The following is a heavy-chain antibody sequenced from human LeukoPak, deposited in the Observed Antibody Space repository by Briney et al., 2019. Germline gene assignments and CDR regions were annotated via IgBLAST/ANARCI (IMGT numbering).Heavy chain of an antibody. CDR3: ARGLSGSQIYFQH. J-gene: IGHJ1*01. CDR1: GGTFSTYT. V-gene: IGHV1-69*13. D-gene: IGHD1-26*01. Sequence: SVTVSCKASGGTFSTYTISWVRQAPGQGLEWMGGIIPIFGTADYAQKFQGRVTITADESTSTAYMELSSLRSEDTAVYYCARGLSGSQIYFQHWGQGTLVTVSS. CDR2: IIPIFGTA.